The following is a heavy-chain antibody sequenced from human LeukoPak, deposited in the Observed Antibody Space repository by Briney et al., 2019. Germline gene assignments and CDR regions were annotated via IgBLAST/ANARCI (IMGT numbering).Heavy chain of an antibody. D-gene: IGHD2-8*01. CDR1: DGSFSNYY. CDR3: AGYHQWFLNDR. J-gene: IGHJ5*02. Sequence: SETLSLICGVSDGSFSNYYWSWFRQSPGEGLEWIAEIYPGETAKYNPSLWSRVTISADTSKSQFSLTLSSVTAADTAVYYCAGYHQWFLNDRWGQGTLVTVSS. V-gene: IGHV4-34*01. CDR2: IYPGETA.